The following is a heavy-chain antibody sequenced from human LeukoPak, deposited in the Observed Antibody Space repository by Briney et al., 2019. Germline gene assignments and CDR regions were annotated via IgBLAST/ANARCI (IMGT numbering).Heavy chain of an antibody. J-gene: IGHJ3*02. V-gene: IGHV4-4*07. D-gene: IGHD1-1*01. CDR3: ARDWNKQYAFDI. Sequence: SETLSLTCTVSGRSISSDYWSWIRQPAGKGLEWIGRIYTSGNTNYNPSLKSRVTMSLDTSRTQFSLKLSSVTAADTAVYYCARDWNKQYAFDIWGQGTMVTVSS. CDR1: GRSISSDY. CDR2: IYTSGNT.